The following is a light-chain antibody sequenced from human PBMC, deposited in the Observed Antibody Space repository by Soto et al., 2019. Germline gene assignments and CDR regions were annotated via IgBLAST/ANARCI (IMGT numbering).Light chain of an antibody. V-gene: IGKV3-20*01. CDR3: QQFGNSPWT. CDR2: DIS. J-gene: IGKJ1*01. CDR1: QGVSSNY. Sequence: EIVLMQSLGTLTLSTGERATLSCRASQGVSSNYLAWYQHKPGQAPRLLIYDISTRATGIPDRFSGSGSVTDFTLTISRLEPEDFAVDYCQQFGNSPWTFGQGTKVDI.